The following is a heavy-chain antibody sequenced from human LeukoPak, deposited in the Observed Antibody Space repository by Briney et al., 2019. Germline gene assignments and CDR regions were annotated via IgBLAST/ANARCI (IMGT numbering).Heavy chain of an antibody. CDR2: ISSSGSTI. CDR3: ARGRTTMVRGVIISDAFDI. Sequence: LSLTCTVSGGSISSGDYYMSWIRQAPGKGLEWVSYISSSGSTIYYADSVKGRFTISRNNAKNSLYLQMNSLRAEDTAVYYCARGRTTMVRGVIISDAFDIWGQGTMVTVSS. J-gene: IGHJ3*02. D-gene: IGHD3-10*01. CDR1: GGSISSGDYY. V-gene: IGHV3-11*01.